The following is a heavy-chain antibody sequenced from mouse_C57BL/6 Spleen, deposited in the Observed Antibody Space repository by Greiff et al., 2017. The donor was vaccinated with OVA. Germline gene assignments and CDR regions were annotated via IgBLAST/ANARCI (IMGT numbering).Heavy chain of an antibody. Sequence: VQLQQPGAELVMPGASVKLSCKASGYTFTSYWMHWVKQRPGPGLEWIGEIDPSDSYTNYNQKFKGKSTLTVDKSSSTAYMQLSSWTSEDSAVYYCARRGFYYGSSYDYFDYWGQGTTLTVSS. V-gene: IGHV1-69*01. CDR2: IDPSDSYT. CDR1: GYTFTSYW. D-gene: IGHD1-1*01. J-gene: IGHJ2*01. CDR3: ARRGFYYGSSYDYFDY.